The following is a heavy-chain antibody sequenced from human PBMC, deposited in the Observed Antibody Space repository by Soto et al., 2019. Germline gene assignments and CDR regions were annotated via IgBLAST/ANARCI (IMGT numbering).Heavy chain of an antibody. CDR2: IIPIFGTA. D-gene: IGHD3-22*01. V-gene: IGHV1-69*13. CDR3: AICYYDSSGYPSHTFDY. CDR1: GGTFSSYA. Sequence: SVKVSCKASGGTFSSYAISWVRQAPGQGLEWMGGIIPIFGTANYARKFQGRVTITADESTSTAYMELSSLRSEDTAVYYCAICYYDSSGYPSHTFDYWGQGTLVTVSS. J-gene: IGHJ4*02.